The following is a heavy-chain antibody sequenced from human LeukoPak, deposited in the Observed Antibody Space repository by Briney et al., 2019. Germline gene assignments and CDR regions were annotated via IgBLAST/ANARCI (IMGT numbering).Heavy chain of an antibody. CDR1: GGTFSNCA. Sequence: SVKVSCKASGGTFSNCAIHWVRQAPGQGLEWMGRIIPVFGTTNYAQKFQGRVTITADKSTSTAYMELSSLRSEDTAVYYCAKVGSKWYDFWGQGTLVTVSS. V-gene: IGHV1-69*06. CDR3: AKVGSKWYDF. CDR2: IIPVFGTT. J-gene: IGHJ5*01.